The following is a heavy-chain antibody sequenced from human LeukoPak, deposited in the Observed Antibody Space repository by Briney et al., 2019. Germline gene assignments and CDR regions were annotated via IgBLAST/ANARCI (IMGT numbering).Heavy chain of an antibody. CDR3: ARRFPSGWYYYYMDV. V-gene: IGHV4-34*01. CDR2: INHSGSA. J-gene: IGHJ6*03. Sequence: PSETLSLTCAVYGGSFSGYYWSWIRQPPGKGLEWIGEINHSGSANYNPSLKSRVTISVDTSKNQFSLKLSSVTAADTAVYYCARRFPSGWYYYYMDVWGKGTTVTISS. D-gene: IGHD6-19*01. CDR1: GGSFSGYY.